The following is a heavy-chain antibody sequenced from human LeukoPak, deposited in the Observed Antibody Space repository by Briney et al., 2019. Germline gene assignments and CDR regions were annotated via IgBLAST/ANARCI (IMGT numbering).Heavy chain of an antibody. CDR2: ISPGSVST. CDR3: ARGWSDILTGYYVDY. CDR1: GFTFSSFA. Sequence: PGGSLRLSCAASGFTFSSFAMSWVRQAPGKGLEWVSAISPGSVSTYYADSVKGRFTISRDNSKNTLYLQMNSLRAEDTAVYYCARGWSDILTGYYVDYWGQGTLVTVSS. J-gene: IGHJ4*02. D-gene: IGHD3-9*01. V-gene: IGHV3-23*01.